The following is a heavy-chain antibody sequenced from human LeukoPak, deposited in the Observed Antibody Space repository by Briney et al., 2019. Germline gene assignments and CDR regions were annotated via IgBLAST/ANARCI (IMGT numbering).Heavy chain of an antibody. CDR3: ARRVPSQVITDYFDY. D-gene: IGHD3-16*01. V-gene: IGHV3-48*04. Sequence: PGGSLRLSCAASGFTFSSYAMSWVRQAPGKGLEWISFIDSGSRTIFYADSVKGRFTISRDNAKNSLFLQMSSLRAEDTAVYYCARRVPSQVITDYFDYWGQGTLVTVSS. CDR2: IDSGSRTI. CDR1: GFTFSSYA. J-gene: IGHJ4*02.